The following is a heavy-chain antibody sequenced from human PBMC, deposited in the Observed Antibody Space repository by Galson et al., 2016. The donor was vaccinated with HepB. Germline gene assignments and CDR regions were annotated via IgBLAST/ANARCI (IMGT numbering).Heavy chain of an antibody. D-gene: IGHD2-8*02. CDR3: SRGSRCTGGRCFSPDFDY. J-gene: IGHJ4*02. CDR1: GYSLRDFG. CDR2: ISGHNGHT. V-gene: IGHV1-18*01. Sequence: SVKVSCKASGYSLRDFGIGWVRQAPGQGLEWMGWISGHNGHTNYAQKFLGRVTMTRDTSTDTAYLDLKSLTFDDTAIYYCSRGSRCTGGRCFSPDFDYWGQGTLVLVTS.